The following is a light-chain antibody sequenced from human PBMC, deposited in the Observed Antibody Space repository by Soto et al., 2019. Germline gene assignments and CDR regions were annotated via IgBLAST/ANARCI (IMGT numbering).Light chain of an antibody. J-gene: IGKJ2*01. V-gene: IGKV3-20*01. CDR1: QSVTNNY. CDR3: QQYGTSLT. Sequence: EIVLTQSPGTLSLSPGERATLSCRASQSVTNNYLAWYQHKPGQAPRCLIYGAAIRSTGIPERFSGSGSGTDVTLPISRLGPEDFAVYYWQQYGTSLTFGQGTKLEIK. CDR2: GAA.